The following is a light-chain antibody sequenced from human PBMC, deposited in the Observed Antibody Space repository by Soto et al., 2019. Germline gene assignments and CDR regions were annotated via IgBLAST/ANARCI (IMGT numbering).Light chain of an antibody. CDR3: ATWDDSLNGVV. V-gene: IGLV1-44*01. J-gene: IGLJ2*01. CDR1: SSNIGSNT. CDR2: SHN. Sequence: QSVLTQPPSASGTPGQRVTISCSGTSSNIGSNTVNWYQHLPGTAPKLLIYSHNQRPSGVPDRFSGSRSGTSASLAIRGLQSADEADYYCATWDDSLNGVVFGGGTKLTVL.